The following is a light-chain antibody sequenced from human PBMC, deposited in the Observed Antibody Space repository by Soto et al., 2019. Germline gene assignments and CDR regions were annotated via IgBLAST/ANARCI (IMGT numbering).Light chain of an antibody. CDR3: QSYDSRLSGWV. V-gene: IGLV1-40*01. J-gene: IGLJ3*02. CDR1: SSNIGASYG. Sequence: QSVLAQPPSVSGAPGQRVTISCTGSSSNIGASYGVHWYQQLPGTAPKLLIYGNTNRPSGVPDRFSGSKSGTSASLAITGLQAEDEADYYCQSYDSRLSGWVFGGGTKVTVL. CDR2: GNT.